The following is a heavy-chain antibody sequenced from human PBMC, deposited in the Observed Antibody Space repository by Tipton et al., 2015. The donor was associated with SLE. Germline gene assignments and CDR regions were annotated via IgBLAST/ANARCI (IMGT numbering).Heavy chain of an antibody. CDR1: GGSISSYF. J-gene: IGHJ3*02. D-gene: IGHD3-10*01. CDR3: ARPGRGHDAFDI. CDR2: IFYTGST. V-gene: IGHV4-59*12. Sequence: TLSLTCTVSGGSISSYFWTWIRQPPGKGLEWIGDIFYTGSTRYNPSLKSRVTISVDTSKSQFSLKLSSVTAADTAVYYCARPGRGHDAFDIWGRGTMVTVSS.